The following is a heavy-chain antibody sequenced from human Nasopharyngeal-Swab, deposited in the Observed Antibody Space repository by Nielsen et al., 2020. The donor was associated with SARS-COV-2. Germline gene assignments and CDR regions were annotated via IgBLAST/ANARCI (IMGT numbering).Heavy chain of an antibody. J-gene: IGHJ4*02. CDR2: ISSSGSTI. CDR3: ARDAVGARGY. Sequence: RQAPGKGLEWVSYISSSGSTIYYADSVKGRFTISRDNVKNSLYLQMNSLRAEDTAVYYCARDAVGARGYWGQGTLVTVSS. V-gene: IGHV3-11*01. D-gene: IGHD1-26*01.